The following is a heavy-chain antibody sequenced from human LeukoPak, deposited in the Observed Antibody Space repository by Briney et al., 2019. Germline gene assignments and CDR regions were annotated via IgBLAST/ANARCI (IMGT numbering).Heavy chain of an antibody. V-gene: IGHV3-23*01. CDR3: AKDRYDYVWGTYRSTAELEN. Sequence: GGSLRLSCAASGFTLSNYAMNWVRQAPGKGLEWVSSISGSGGDTYYADSVKGRFTISRDNSKNTLYLQMNSLRAEDTAVYYCAKDRYDYVWGTYRSTAELENWGQGTLVTVSS. CDR2: ISGSGGDT. J-gene: IGHJ4*02. D-gene: IGHD3-16*02. CDR1: GFTLSNYA.